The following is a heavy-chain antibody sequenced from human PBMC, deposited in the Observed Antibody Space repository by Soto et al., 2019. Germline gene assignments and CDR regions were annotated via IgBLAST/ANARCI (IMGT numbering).Heavy chain of an antibody. CDR2: INSDGSST. CDR3: AREVLGIAAAGTLDTNWFDP. Sequence: GSLRLSCAASGFTFSSYWMHWVRQAPGKGLVWVSRINSDGSSTSYADSVKGRFTISRDNAKNTLYLQMNSLRAEDTAVYYCAREVLGIAAAGTLDTNWFDPWGQGTLVTVPS. D-gene: IGHD6-13*01. CDR1: GFTFSSYW. V-gene: IGHV3-74*01. J-gene: IGHJ5*02.